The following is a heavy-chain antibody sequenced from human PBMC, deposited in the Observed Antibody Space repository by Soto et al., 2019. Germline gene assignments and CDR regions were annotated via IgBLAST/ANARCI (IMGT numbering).Heavy chain of an antibody. J-gene: IGHJ4*02. CDR1: GGSISSGDYY. CDR3: ARGGASYYDFWSGYYEIDY. V-gene: IGHV4-30-4*01. D-gene: IGHD3-3*01. CDR2: IYYSGST. Sequence: SETLSLTCTVSGGSISSGDYYWSWIRQPPGKGLEWIGYIYYSGSTHYNPSLKSRVTISVDTSKNQFSLKLSSVTAADTAVYYCARGGASYYDFWSGYYEIDYWGQGTLVTVSS.